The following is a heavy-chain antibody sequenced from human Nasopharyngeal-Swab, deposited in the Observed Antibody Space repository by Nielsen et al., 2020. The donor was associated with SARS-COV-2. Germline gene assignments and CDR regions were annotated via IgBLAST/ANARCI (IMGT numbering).Heavy chain of an antibody. J-gene: IGHJ3*01. CDR2: ISGDGDSA. V-gene: IGHV3-43*02. CDR3: AKPFWSGYYSGDSFDF. CDR1: GFIFEDYA. Sequence: GESLKISCVASGFIFEDYAMHWVRQAPGKGLEWVSLISGDGDSASYRDSVKGRFTISRENNKNSLYLQMNSLTVEDTALYYCAKPFWSGYYSGDSFDFRGQGTMVTVSS. D-gene: IGHD3-3*01.